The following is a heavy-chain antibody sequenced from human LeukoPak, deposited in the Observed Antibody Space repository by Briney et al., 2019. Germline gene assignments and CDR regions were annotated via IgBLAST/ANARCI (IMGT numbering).Heavy chain of an antibody. V-gene: IGHV1-8*01. CDR1: GYTFTSYD. Sequence: ASVKVSCKASGYTFTSYDINWVRQATGQGLEWMGWINPNSGNTGYAQKFQGRVTMTRNTSISTAYMELGSLRSEDTAVYYCARGLGRRSSGSGFDPWGQGTLVTVSS. CDR2: INPNSGNT. CDR3: ARGLGRRSSGSGFDP. J-gene: IGHJ5*02. D-gene: IGHD6-19*01.